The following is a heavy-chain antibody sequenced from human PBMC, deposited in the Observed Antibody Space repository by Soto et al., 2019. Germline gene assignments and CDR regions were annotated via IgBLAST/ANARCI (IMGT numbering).Heavy chain of an antibody. D-gene: IGHD3-22*01. J-gene: IGHJ4*02. Sequence: SETLSLTCAVSGGSISSGGYCWSWIRQPPGKGLEWIGYMYHSGSTYYNPSLKSRVTISLDMSKNHVSLILKSVNIADSAIYYCARGHFDSRGYSNALDYWGQGIQVTVSS. V-gene: IGHV4-30-2*01. CDR3: ARGHFDSRGYSNALDY. CDR2: MYHSGST. CDR1: GGSISSGGYC.